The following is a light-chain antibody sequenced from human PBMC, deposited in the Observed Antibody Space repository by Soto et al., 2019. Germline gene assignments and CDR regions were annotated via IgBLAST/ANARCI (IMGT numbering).Light chain of an antibody. CDR3: TSYTTSSTQV. J-gene: IGLJ3*02. CDR1: SSDVGYYNY. Sequence: QSALTQPASVSGSPGQSITISCTGTSSDVGYYNYVSWYQHHPGKVPKLIIYEVSNRPSRISNRFSGSKSGNTASLTISGLRAEDEADYYCTSYTTSSTQVFGGGTKLTVL. V-gene: IGLV2-14*01. CDR2: EVS.